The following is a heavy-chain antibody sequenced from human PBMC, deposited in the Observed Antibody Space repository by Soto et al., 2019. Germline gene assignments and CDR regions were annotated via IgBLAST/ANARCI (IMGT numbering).Heavy chain of an antibody. CDR2: IWYDGSDK. J-gene: IGHJ4*02. D-gene: IGHD1-1*01. Sequence: PGGSLRLSCAASGFTFGSYAMNWVRQAPGKGLEWVAVIWYDGSDKYYADSVKGRFTISRDNSKNTLYLQMNSLRAEDTAVYYCALSWYSYYFDLWGQGTLVTVSS. CDR3: ALSWYSYYFDL. V-gene: IGHV3-33*08. CDR1: GFTFGSYA.